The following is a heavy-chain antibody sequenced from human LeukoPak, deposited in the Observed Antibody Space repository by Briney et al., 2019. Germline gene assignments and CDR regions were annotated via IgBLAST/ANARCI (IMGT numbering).Heavy chain of an antibody. Sequence: ASVKVSCKASGYTFTSSGISWVRQAPGQGLEWIGWIIAYNGNTNYAQKVQGRVTMTTDTSTRTAYMELRSLRSDDTAVYYCAREGYYDSSGYSQVQYYYYGMDVWGQGTTVTVS. J-gene: IGHJ6*02. V-gene: IGHV1-18*01. CDR3: AREGYYDSSGYSQVQYYYYGMDV. CDR2: IIAYNGNT. CDR1: GYTFTSSG. D-gene: IGHD3-22*01.